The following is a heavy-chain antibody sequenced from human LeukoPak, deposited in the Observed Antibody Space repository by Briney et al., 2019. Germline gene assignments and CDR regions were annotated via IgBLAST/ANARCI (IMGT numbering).Heavy chain of an antibody. CDR3: ARSSGWLQDY. Sequence: PGGSLRLSCAASGFTVSSNYMSWVRQAPGKGLEWVSIIYSDGSTYYADSVKGRFTISRDNSKNTLYLQMNSLRAEDMAVYYCARSSGWLQDYWGQGTLVTVSS. CDR2: IYSDGST. J-gene: IGHJ4*02. D-gene: IGHD5-24*01. CDR1: GFTVSSNY. V-gene: IGHV3-66*01.